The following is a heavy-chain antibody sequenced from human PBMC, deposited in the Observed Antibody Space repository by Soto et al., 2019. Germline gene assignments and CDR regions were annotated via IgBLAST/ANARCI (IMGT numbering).Heavy chain of an antibody. Sequence: QVQLVESGGGLVQPGGSLRLSCAASGFTFSDYYMSWIRQAPGKGLEWVSYISSSGSTIYYADSVKGRFTISRDNAKNSLYLQMNSLRAEDTAVYYCASRDLGYCSSTSCYTAFDIWGQGTMVTVSS. V-gene: IGHV3-11*01. CDR3: ASRDLGYCSSTSCYTAFDI. CDR1: GFTFSDYY. J-gene: IGHJ3*02. D-gene: IGHD2-2*02. CDR2: ISSSGSTI.